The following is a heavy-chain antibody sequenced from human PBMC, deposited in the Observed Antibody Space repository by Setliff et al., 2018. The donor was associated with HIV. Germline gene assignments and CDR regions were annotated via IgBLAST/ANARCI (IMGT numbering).Heavy chain of an antibody. Sequence: GGSLRLSCAASGFTFSSYAMSWVRQAPGKGLEWVASMSSSGTSYTIYAESVKGRFTISRDNAKNSLYLQMNSLRAEDTAVYYCAKTPVLPEVMSPFRSFHFDFWGQGTLVTVSS. D-gene: IGHD2-15*01. J-gene: IGHJ4*02. V-gene: IGHV3-21*01. CDR3: AKTPVLPEVMSPFRSFHFDF. CDR2: MSSSGTSYT. CDR1: GFTFSSYA.